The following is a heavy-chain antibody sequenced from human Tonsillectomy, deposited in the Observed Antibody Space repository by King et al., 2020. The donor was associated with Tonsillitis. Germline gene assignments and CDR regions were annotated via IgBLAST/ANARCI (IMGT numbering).Heavy chain of an antibody. V-gene: IGHV4-39*01. Sequence: QLQESGPGLVKPSETLSLTCTVSGGSISSSSYYWGWIRQPPGKGLEWIGSIFYSGRTYYNPSLQSRVTISVDTTKNQFSLKPSSVPAADTAGYYCARLSGGYSYGWGVYFDYWGQGTLVTVSS. CDR3: ARLSGGYSYGWGVYFDY. J-gene: IGHJ4*02. CDR2: IFYSGRT. D-gene: IGHD5-18*01. CDR1: GGSISSSSYY.